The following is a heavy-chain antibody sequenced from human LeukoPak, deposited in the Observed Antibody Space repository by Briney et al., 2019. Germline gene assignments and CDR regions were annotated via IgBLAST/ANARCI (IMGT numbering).Heavy chain of an antibody. D-gene: IGHD2-15*01. Sequence: EASVKVSCKAFGGSFSSEAISWVRQAPGQGLEWMGGIIPIFGTANYAQKFQGGVTITTDESTCTAYMEVSSLRSEDTAVYYCGRKAGDCGGGSCYSIDYWGQGTLVTVSS. CDR3: GRKAGDCGGGSCYSIDY. V-gene: IGHV1-69*05. J-gene: IGHJ4*02. CDR2: IIPIFGTA. CDR1: GGSFSSEA.